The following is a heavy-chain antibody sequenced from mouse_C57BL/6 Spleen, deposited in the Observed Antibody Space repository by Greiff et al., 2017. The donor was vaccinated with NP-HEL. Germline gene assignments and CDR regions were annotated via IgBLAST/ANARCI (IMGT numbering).Heavy chain of an antibody. V-gene: IGHV5-9-1*02. CDR1: GFTFSSYA. CDR3: TRDGGTTVVSYWYFDV. J-gene: IGHJ1*03. D-gene: IGHD1-1*01. CDR2: ISSGGDYI. Sequence: EVKLVESGEGLVKPGGSLKLSCAASGFTFSSYAMSWVRQTPEKRLEWVAYISSGGDYIYYADTVKGRFTISRDNARNTLYLQMSSLKSEDTAMYYCTRDGGTTVVSYWYFDVWGTGTTVTVSS.